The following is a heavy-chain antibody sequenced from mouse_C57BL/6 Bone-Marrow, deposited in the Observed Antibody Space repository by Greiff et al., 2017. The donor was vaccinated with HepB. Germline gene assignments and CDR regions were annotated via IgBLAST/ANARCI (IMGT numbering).Heavy chain of an antibody. J-gene: IGHJ4*01. Sequence: EVKVVESGGGLVKPGGSLKLSCAASGFTFSSYAMSWVRQTPEKRLEWVATISDGGSYTYYPDNVKGRFTISRDNAKNNLYLQMSHLKSEDTAMYYCARDRRDDYAMDYWGQGTSVTVSS. D-gene: IGHD3-3*01. CDR2: ISDGGSYT. CDR3: ARDRRDDYAMDY. V-gene: IGHV5-4*01. CDR1: GFTFSSYA.